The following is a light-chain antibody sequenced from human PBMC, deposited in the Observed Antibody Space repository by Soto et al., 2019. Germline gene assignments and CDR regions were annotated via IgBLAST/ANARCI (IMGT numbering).Light chain of an antibody. CDR3: QQFNSYPPGYT. J-gene: IGKJ2*01. Sequence: IQLTQSPSSLSASVGDRVTITCRASQGISSYLAWYQQKPGKAPELLIYAASTLQSGVPSRFSGSGSGTDFTLTISSLQPVDFATYYCQQFNSYPPGYTFGQGTKLEI. V-gene: IGKV1-9*01. CDR1: QGISSY. CDR2: AAS.